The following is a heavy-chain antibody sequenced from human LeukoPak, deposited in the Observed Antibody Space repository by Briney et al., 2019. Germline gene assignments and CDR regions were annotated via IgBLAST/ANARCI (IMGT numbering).Heavy chain of an antibody. Sequence: PSETLSLTCTVSGGSISSYYWSWIRQPPGKGLEWIGYIYYSGSTNYNPSLMSRATVSVDTSRNQFSLKLSSVTALDTAVYYCARFNSTYYYYDYWGQGTLVTVSS. CDR3: ARFNSTYYYYDY. D-gene: IGHD2/OR15-2a*01. J-gene: IGHJ4*02. CDR1: GGSISSYY. CDR2: IYYSGST. V-gene: IGHV4-59*12.